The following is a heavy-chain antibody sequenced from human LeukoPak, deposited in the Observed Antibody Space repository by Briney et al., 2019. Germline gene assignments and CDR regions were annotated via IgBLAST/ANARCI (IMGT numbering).Heavy chain of an antibody. Sequence: ASVKVSCKASGYTFSGYYMHWVRQAPGQGLEWMGWINPNSGGTNYAQKFQGRVTMTRGTSISTAYMELRSLRSDDTAVYYCARGYSSWTSFDYWGQGTLVTVSS. CDR1: GYTFSGYY. J-gene: IGHJ4*02. D-gene: IGHD6-13*01. V-gene: IGHV1-2*02. CDR2: INPNSGGT. CDR3: ARGYSSWTSFDY.